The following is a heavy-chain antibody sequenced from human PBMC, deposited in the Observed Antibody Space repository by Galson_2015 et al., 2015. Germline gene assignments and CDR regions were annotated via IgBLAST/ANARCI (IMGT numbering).Heavy chain of an antibody. CDR1: GDSVSSHSAA. D-gene: IGHD1-14*01. V-gene: IGHV6-1*01. Sequence: CAISGDSVSSHSAAWNGIRRSPSRGREWLGRTYYRSKRYSDYAPSVESRITVTPDTSKNNFSLQLSSVTHEDTAVYYCARDTGWGFDYLGQGALVTVSS. CDR3: ARDTGWGFDY. J-gene: IGHJ4*02. CDR2: TYYRSKRYS.